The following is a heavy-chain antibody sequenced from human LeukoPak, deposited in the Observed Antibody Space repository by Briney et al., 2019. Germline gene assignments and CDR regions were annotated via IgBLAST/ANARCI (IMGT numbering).Heavy chain of an antibody. CDR2: IYYSGST. CDR1: GGSISSYY. J-gene: IGHJ4*02. Sequence: PSETLSLTCTVSGGSISSYYWSWIRQPPGKGLEWIGYIYYSGSTNYNPSLKSRVTISVDTSKNQFSLKLSSVTAADTAVYYCARDSSSGWYGGYFDYWGQGTLVTVSS. CDR3: ARDSSSGWYGGYFDY. V-gene: IGHV4-59*01. D-gene: IGHD6-19*01.